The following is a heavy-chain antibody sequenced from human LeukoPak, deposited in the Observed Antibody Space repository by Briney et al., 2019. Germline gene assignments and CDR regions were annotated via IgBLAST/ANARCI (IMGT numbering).Heavy chain of an antibody. CDR1: GFTFSDYY. CDR3: ARDSRSYCSSTSCSSSDAFDI. CDR2: ISSSGSTI. D-gene: IGHD2-2*01. J-gene: IGHJ3*02. V-gene: IGHV3-11*01. Sequence: GGSLRLSCAASGFTFSDYYMSWIRQAPGKGLEWVSYISSSGSTIYYADSVKGGFTISRDHAKNSLYLQMNSLRAEDTAVYYCARDSRSYCSSTSCSSSDAFDIWGQGTMVTVSS.